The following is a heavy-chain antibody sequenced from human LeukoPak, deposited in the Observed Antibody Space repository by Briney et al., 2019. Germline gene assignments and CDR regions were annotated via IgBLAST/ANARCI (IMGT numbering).Heavy chain of an antibody. CDR1: GFTFSSYW. Sequence: PGGSLRLSCAASGFTFSSYWMHWVRQAPGKGLEWVSTISGGGGSTYYADSVKGRFTISRDNSKNTLYLQMNSLRAEDTAVYYCAKSQGDYYGKSPFDYWGQGTLVTVSS. CDR2: ISGGGGST. V-gene: IGHV3-23*01. D-gene: IGHD3-10*01. CDR3: AKSQGDYYGKSPFDY. J-gene: IGHJ4*02.